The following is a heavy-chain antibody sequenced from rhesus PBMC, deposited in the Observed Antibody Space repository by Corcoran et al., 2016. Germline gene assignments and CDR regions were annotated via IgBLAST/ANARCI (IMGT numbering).Heavy chain of an antibody. J-gene: IGHJ5-1*01. CDR1: GVPFLHTW. CDR3: AGGGPDKDRFDV. CDR2: ISGGSGST. D-gene: IGHD1-44*01. Sequence: QLQLQESGPGLVRPSETLSLTCAVSGVPFLHTWWSWIRQPPGKGLEWIGRISGGSGSTSYRPSLRSRVTISTDRSKTQFSLKLDSVTAADTAVYFCAGGGPDKDRFDVWGPGVLVTVSS. V-gene: IGHV4-147*01.